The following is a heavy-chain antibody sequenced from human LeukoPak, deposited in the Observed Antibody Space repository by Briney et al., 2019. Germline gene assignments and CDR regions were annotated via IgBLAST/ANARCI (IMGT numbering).Heavy chain of an antibody. D-gene: IGHD3-22*01. Sequence: ASVKVSCKASGYTFTSYGISWVRQAPGQGLEWMGWISAYNGNTNYAQKLQGRVTMTTDTSTSTAYMELRSLRSDDTAVYYCARARLESTWYYYDSSGYPQFYDYWGQGTLVTVSS. CDR2: ISAYNGNT. CDR3: ARARLESTWYYYDSSGYPQFYDY. CDR1: GYTFTSYG. J-gene: IGHJ4*02. V-gene: IGHV1-18*01.